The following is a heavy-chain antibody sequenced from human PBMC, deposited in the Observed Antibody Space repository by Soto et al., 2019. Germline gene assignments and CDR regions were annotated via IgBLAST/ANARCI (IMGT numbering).Heavy chain of an antibody. V-gene: IGHV1-58*01. D-gene: IGHD2-15*01. Sequence: SVKVSFKASGLTFTSSAVQWVRQARGQRLEWIGWIVVGSGNTNYAQKFQERVTITRDMSTSTAYMELSSLRSEDTAVYYCAADTCSGGSCYLDYWGQGTLVTVSS. J-gene: IGHJ4*02. CDR3: AADTCSGGSCYLDY. CDR1: GLTFTSSA. CDR2: IVVGSGNT.